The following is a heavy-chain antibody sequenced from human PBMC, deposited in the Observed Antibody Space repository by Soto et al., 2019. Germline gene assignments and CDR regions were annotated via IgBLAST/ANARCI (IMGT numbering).Heavy chain of an antibody. CDR1: GDSISSVTYY. CDR3: ARDRVTTPRFYDY. V-gene: IGHV4-61*01. D-gene: IGHD4-4*01. Sequence: SETLSLTCTVSGDSISSVTYYWSWIRQPPGKGLEWIGYVYYSGRTTYNPSLKSRGTISIDTPKNQFSLKLNSVTAADTAVYYCARDRVTTPRFYDYWGQGSLVTVSS. CDR2: VYYSGRT. J-gene: IGHJ4*02.